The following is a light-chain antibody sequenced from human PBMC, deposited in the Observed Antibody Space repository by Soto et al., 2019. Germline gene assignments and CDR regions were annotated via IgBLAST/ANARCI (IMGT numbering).Light chain of an antibody. CDR3: SSHSATSPYV. J-gene: IGLJ1*01. CDR2: EVS. Sequence: VLTQPASVSGSPGQSITISCTGTSNDVGGYNYVSWYQQQPGKAPKLIIYEVSHRPSGISNRFSGSKSGNTASLTISGLHVEDEADYYCSSHSATSPYVFGTGTKVTVL. V-gene: IGLV2-14*01. CDR1: SNDVGGYNY.